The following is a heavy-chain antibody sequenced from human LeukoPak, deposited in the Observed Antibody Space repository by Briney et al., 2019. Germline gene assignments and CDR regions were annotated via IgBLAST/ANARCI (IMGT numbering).Heavy chain of an antibody. D-gene: IGHD6-19*01. J-gene: IGHJ4*02. Sequence: SETLSLTCTVSGGSISSYYWSWIRQPPGKGLEWIGYIYYSGSTNYNPSLKSRVTISVDTSKHQFSLKLSSVTAADTAVYYCARVGSSGWYNYFDYWGQGTLVTVSS. V-gene: IGHV4-59*01. CDR3: ARVGSSGWYNYFDY. CDR1: GGSISSYY. CDR2: IYYSGST.